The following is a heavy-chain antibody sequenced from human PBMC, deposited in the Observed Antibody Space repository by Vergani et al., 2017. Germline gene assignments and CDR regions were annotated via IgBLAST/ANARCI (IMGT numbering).Heavy chain of an antibody. CDR1: AYTFSNYY. V-gene: IGHV1-46*01. D-gene: IGHD6-13*01. J-gene: IGHJ5*01. Sequence: QVQVVQSGAEVKKSGASVKVSCKTSAYTFSNYYMHWVRQAPGQGLEWMGIINPSGGHTNYAQKFQGRVTMTRDTSTSTVYMELSSLRSEDTAIYYCARGDSSSWFVYWGQGTLVTVSS. CDR2: INPSGGHT. CDR3: ARGDSSSWFVY.